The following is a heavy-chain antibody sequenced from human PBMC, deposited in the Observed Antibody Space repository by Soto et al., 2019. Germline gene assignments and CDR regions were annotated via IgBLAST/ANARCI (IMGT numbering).Heavy chain of an antibody. CDR2: INHSGST. D-gene: IGHD3-3*01. Sequence: PSETLSLTCAVYGGSFIGYYWSWIRQPPGKGLEWIGEINHSGSTNYNPSLKSRVTISVDTSKNQFSLKLSSVTAADTAVYYCARSSGDFWSGYYTKDYWGQGTLVSVSS. CDR1: GGSFIGYY. CDR3: ARSSGDFWSGYYTKDY. V-gene: IGHV4-34*01. J-gene: IGHJ4*02.